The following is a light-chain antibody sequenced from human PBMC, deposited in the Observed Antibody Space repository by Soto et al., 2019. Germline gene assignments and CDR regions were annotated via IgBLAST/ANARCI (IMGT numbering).Light chain of an antibody. CDR2: AAS. J-gene: IGKJ3*01. CDR3: QQLNTFPRT. V-gene: IGKV1-9*01. CDR1: QGISNH. Sequence: IQLTQSPSSLSASVRDRVTITRRTSQGISNHLAWYQQRPGRAPKLLIYAASTLQSGVPSRFSGSGSGTDFTLTISSLQPEDFATYYCQQLNTFPRTFGPGTKVDIK.